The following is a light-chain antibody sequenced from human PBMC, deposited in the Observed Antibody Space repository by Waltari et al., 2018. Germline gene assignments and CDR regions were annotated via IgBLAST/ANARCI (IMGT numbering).Light chain of an antibody. V-gene: IGKV4-1*01. CDR2: WAS. CDR1: QTILYTSNNKNY. Sequence: DIVMIQSPDSLAVSLGERATINCKSSQTILYTSNNKNYLAWYQHKPGQPPKLLIYWASTREYGVPDRFSGSGSGTDFTLTISSLQAEDVALYYCQQYYSTPQTFGQGTKVEIK. J-gene: IGKJ1*01. CDR3: QQYYSTPQT.